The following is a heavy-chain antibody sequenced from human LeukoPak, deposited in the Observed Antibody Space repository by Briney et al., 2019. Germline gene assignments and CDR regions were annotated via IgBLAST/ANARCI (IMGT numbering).Heavy chain of an antibody. CDR3: ARDRGGYSSFYYYGMDV. V-gene: IGHV1-46*01. J-gene: IGHJ6*02. D-gene: IGHD5-12*01. CDR1: GYTFTSYY. Sequence: ASVKVSCKASGYTFTSYYMHWVRQAPGQGLEWMGIINPSGGSTSYAQKFQGRVTMTRDTSTSTVYMELSSLRSEDTAVYYCARDRGGYSSFYYYGMDVWGQGTTVTVSS. CDR2: INPSGGST.